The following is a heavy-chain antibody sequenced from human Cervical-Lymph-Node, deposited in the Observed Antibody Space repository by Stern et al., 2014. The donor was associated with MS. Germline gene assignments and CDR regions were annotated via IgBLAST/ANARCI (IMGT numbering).Heavy chain of an antibody. J-gene: IGHJ4*02. CDR1: GYTFTDYA. Sequence: MQLVESGTEVKKPGASVKISCKASGYTFTDYAVQWLRQAPGQSLEWMGWVKGGNGDTRYSQKFQGKVTFTRDTSATTAYMELSTLRSEDTAVYYCAVGWGDHWGQGTLVTVSS. V-gene: IGHV1-3*01. D-gene: IGHD3-16*01. CDR2: VKGGNGDT. CDR3: AVGWGDH.